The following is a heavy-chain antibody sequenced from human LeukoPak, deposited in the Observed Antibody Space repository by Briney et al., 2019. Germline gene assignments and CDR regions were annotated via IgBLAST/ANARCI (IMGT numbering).Heavy chain of an antibody. V-gene: IGHV3-9*01. J-gene: IGHJ4*02. CDR2: ISWNSGSI. Sequence: GGSLRLSCAASGFTFDDYAMHWVRQAPGKGLEWVSGISWNSGSIGYADSVKGRFTISRDNAKDSLYLQMNSLKAGDTAIYYCARRNYGGNAAPIDFWGQGTLVTVSS. D-gene: IGHD2-21*01. CDR3: ARRNYGGNAAPIDF. CDR1: GFTFDDYA.